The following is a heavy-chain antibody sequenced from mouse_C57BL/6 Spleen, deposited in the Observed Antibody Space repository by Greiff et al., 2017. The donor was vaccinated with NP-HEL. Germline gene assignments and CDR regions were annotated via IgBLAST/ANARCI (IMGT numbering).Heavy chain of an antibody. J-gene: IGHJ2*01. CDR2: SRNKANDYTT. Sequence: EVKVVESGGGLVQSGRSLRLSCATSGFTFSDFYMEWVRQAPGKGLEWIAASRNKANDYTTEYSASVKGRFIVSRDTSHSILYLQMNALRAEDSAIYYCARDAGGSFDYWGQGTTLTVSS. CDR1: GFTFSDFY. D-gene: IGHD1-1*02. CDR3: ARDAGGSFDY. V-gene: IGHV7-1*01.